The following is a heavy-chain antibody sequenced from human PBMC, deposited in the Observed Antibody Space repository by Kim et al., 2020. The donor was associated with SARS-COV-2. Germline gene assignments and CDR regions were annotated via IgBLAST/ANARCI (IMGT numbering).Heavy chain of an antibody. CDR1: GGSVSGYY. Sequence: SETLSLTCAVYGGSVSGYYWSWIRQPPGKGLEWIGEINHSGSTNYNPSLKSRFTIAVDTSKNQFSLKLSSLTAADTAVYYCARGPPLVSRSWGNWFDPWGQGTLVTASS. D-gene: IGHD6-13*01. CDR2: INHSGST. CDR3: ARGPPLVSRSWGNWFDP. J-gene: IGHJ5*02. V-gene: IGHV4-34*01.